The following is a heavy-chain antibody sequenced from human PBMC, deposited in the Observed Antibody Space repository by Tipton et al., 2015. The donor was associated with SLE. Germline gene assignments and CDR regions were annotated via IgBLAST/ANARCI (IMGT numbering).Heavy chain of an antibody. Sequence: SLRLSCAASGFTFSDCGMHWVRQAPGKGLEWVAFVRYDGSQTYYADSVKGRVAISRDNSKNTLYLQMNSLRAEDTAVYYCARSEMATITYWGQGTLVTVSS. CDR3: ARSEMATITY. V-gene: IGHV3-30*12. J-gene: IGHJ4*02. D-gene: IGHD5-24*01. CDR1: GFTFSDCG. CDR2: VRYDGSQT.